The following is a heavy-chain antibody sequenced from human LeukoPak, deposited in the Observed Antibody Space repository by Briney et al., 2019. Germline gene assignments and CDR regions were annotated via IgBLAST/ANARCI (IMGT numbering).Heavy chain of an antibody. V-gene: IGHV3-74*01. CDR2: INTDGTVT. CDR3: ATKQWLAPPPDS. CDR1: GFTFSTYW. D-gene: IGHD6-19*01. Sequence: GGSLRLSCAASGFTFSTYWMLWVRQAPGKGLESVSRINTDGTVTTYADSVKGRFTVSRDNADNTMFLQMNSVRDEDTAVYYCATKQWLAPPPDSWGQGTLVTVSS. J-gene: IGHJ4*02.